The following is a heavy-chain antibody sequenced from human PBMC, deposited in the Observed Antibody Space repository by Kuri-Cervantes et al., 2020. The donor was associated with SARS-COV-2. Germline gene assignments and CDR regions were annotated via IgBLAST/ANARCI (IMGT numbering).Heavy chain of an antibody. CDR1: GGSISSHY. CDR3: ARHDADYGSGWYDY. Sequence: SETLSLTCTVSGGSISSHYWSWIRQPAGKGLEWIGYIYASVTTKYNPSLKSRVTISVDTSKNQFSLRLSSVTAADTAVYYCARHDADYGSGWYDYWGQGTLVTVSS. J-gene: IGHJ4*02. V-gene: IGHV4-4*09. D-gene: IGHD6-19*01. CDR2: IYASVTT.